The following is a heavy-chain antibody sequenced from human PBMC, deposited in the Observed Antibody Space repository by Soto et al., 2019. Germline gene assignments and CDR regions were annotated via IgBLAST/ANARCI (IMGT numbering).Heavy chain of an antibody. CDR3: ARGLGGRMDA. CDR1: GTIFSSYT. J-gene: IGHJ6*02. Sequence: QVQLVQSGAEVKKPGSSVRVSCKASGTIFSSYTISWVRQAPGQGLEWMGRIIPILGETNSAQKFQGRVTLTADKSTNTAYMELNRLRLEDTALYYCARGLGGRMDAGGQGTTVTVSS. D-gene: IGHD3-16*01. CDR2: IIPILGET. V-gene: IGHV1-69*08.